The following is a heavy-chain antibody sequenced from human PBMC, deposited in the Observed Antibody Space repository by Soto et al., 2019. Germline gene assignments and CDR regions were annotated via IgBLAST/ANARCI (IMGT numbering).Heavy chain of an antibody. CDR2: ISGSGGST. V-gene: IGHV3-23*01. J-gene: IGHJ4*02. D-gene: IGHD3-22*01. CDR1: GFTFSSYA. Sequence: GGSLRLSCAASGFTFSSYAMSWVRQAPGKGLEWVSAISGSGGSTYYADSVKGRFTISRDNSKNTLYLQMNSLRAEDTAVYYCAKSVLDYDSSGYYPFDYWGQGTLVTVSS. CDR3: AKSVLDYDSSGYYPFDY.